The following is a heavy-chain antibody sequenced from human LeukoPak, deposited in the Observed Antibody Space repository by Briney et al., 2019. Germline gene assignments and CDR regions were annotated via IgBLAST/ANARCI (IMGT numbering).Heavy chain of an antibody. CDR2: IYPGDSDT. V-gene: IGHV5-51*01. CDR3: AAGMAARGKYYFDY. Sequence: GESLKISCKGSGYSFTSYWIGLVRQMPGKGMEWIGIIYPGDSDTRYSPSFQGQVTISADKSISTACLQWSSLKASDTAMYYCAAGMAARGKYYFDYWGQGTLVTVSS. D-gene: IGHD6-13*01. J-gene: IGHJ4*02. CDR1: GYSFTSYW.